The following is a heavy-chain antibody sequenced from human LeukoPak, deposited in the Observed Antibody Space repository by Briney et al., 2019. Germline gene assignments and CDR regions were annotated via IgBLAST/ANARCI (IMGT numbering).Heavy chain of an antibody. CDR3: VREGNELLSKNFDY. J-gene: IGHJ4*02. CDR2: INPHSGGT. V-gene: IGHV1-2*02. D-gene: IGHD2-21*02. CDR1: GFTFTGYY. Sequence: ASVKVSCKASGFTFTGYYVHWVRRAPGQGLEWMGYINPHSGGTNSPQKFQGRVTMTTDTSISAAYMELSSLISDDTAMYYCVREGNELLSKNFDYWGQGTLVTVSS.